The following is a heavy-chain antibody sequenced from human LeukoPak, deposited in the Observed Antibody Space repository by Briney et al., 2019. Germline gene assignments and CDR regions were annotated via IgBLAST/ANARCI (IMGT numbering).Heavy chain of an antibody. J-gene: IGHJ2*01. CDR3: ARVTTLKPNWYFDL. Sequence: PSETLSLTCAVYGGSFSGYYWSWIRQPPGKGLEWIGEINHSGSTNYNPSLKSRVTISVDTSKNQFSLKLSSVTAADTAVYYCARVTTLKPNWYFDLWGRGTLVTVSS. D-gene: IGHD4-17*01. CDR1: GGSFSGYY. V-gene: IGHV4-34*01. CDR2: INHSGST.